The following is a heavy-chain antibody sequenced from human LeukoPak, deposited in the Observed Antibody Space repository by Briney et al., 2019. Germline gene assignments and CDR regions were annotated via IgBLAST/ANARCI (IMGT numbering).Heavy chain of an antibody. CDR3: ARDFEYYYDSSGGSEEFDY. D-gene: IGHD3-22*01. Sequence: VKVSCKASGYTFTSYGISWVRQAPGQGLEWMGWISAYNGNTSYAQKLQGRVTMTTDTSTSTAYMELRSLRSDDTAVYYCARDFEYYYDSSGGSEEFDYWGQGTLVTVSS. J-gene: IGHJ4*02. CDR2: ISAYNGNT. V-gene: IGHV1-18*01. CDR1: GYTFTSYG.